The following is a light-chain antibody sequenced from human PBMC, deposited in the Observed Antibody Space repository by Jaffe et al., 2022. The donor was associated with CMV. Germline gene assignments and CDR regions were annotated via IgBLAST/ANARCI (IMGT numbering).Light chain of an antibody. Sequence: QSALTQPASVSGSPGQSITISCTGTSSDVGGYTYASWYQQHPGKAPKLIIYDVSNRPSGVSDRFFGSKSGNTASLTISGLRAEDEADYYCSSYPTDTTGVFFGGGTRLTVL. CDR1: SSDVGGYTY. J-gene: IGLJ2*01. V-gene: IGLV2-14*03. CDR3: SSYPTDTTGVF. CDR2: DVS.